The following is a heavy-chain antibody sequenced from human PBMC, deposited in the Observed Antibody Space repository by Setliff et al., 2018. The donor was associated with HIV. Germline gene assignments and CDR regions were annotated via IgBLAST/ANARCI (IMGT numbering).Heavy chain of an antibody. CDR1: GFTVSDNH. J-gene: IGHJ5*02. Sequence: GESLKISCAVSGFTVSDNHMTWVRQAPGKGLEWVSFIYSDGRRYYADSVQGRFTISRDDSKNMLYLQMDSLRVDDTAAYYCAKGVKWLDPWGQGTLVTVSS. V-gene: IGHV3-53*01. D-gene: IGHD2-21*01. CDR2: IYSDGRR. CDR3: AKGVKWLDP.